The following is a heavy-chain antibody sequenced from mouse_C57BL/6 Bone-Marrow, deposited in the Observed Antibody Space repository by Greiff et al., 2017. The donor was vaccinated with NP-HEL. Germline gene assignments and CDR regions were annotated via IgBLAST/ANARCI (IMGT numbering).Heavy chain of an antibody. Sequence: DVKLQESGPGLVKPSQSLSLTCSVTGYSITSGYYWNWIRQFPGNKLEWMGYISYDGSNNYNPSLKNRISITRDTSKNQFFLKLNSVTTEDTATYYCARDGYWSMDYWGQGTSVTVSS. CDR3: ARDGYWSMDY. D-gene: IGHD2-3*01. CDR1: GYSITSGYY. CDR2: ISYDGSN. V-gene: IGHV3-6*01. J-gene: IGHJ4*01.